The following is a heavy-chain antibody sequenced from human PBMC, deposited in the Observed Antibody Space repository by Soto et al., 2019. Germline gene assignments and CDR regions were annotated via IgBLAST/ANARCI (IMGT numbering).Heavy chain of an antibody. Sequence: QVQLVQSGAEVKEPGASVRVSCKAFGYTFTAYNIHWLRQAPGQGLEWMGWINAGNGNTRSSRKFQGRVITTRDTSATTAYLEVDSLRSEDTAIYYCARVAPSGGSVPRFDPWGQGTLLTVSS. D-gene: IGHD3-10*01. J-gene: IGHJ5*02. V-gene: IGHV1-3*01. CDR2: INAGNGNT. CDR1: GYTFTAYN. CDR3: ARVAPSGGSVPRFDP.